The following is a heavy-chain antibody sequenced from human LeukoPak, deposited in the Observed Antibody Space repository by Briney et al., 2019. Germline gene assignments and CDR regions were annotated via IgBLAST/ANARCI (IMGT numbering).Heavy chain of an antibody. J-gene: IGHJ3*02. Sequence: PSETLSLTCTVSGGSISSYYWSWIRQPPGKGLEWIGEINHSGSTNYNPSLKSRVTISVDKSKNQFSLKLSSVTAADTAVYYCARVREYLEAFDIWGQGTMVTVSS. D-gene: IGHD2-2*01. V-gene: IGHV4-34*01. CDR2: INHSGST. CDR1: GGSISSYY. CDR3: ARVREYLEAFDI.